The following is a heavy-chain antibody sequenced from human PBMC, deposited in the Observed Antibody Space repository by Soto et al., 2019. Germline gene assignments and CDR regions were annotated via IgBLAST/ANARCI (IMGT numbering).Heavy chain of an antibody. CDR2: ISAYNGNT. J-gene: IGHJ3*02. V-gene: IGHV1-18*01. CDR3: ARDGGPRKGIVITMVRRSDAFDI. D-gene: IGHD3-10*01. CDR1: GYTFTSYG. Sequence: QVQLVQSGAEVKKPGASVKVSCKASGYTFTSYGISWVRQAPGQGLEWMGWISAYNGNTNYAQKLQGRVTMTTDTSTSQAKMELRSLEADDRAVYYCARDGGPRKGIVITMVRRSDAFDIWGQGTMVTLSS.